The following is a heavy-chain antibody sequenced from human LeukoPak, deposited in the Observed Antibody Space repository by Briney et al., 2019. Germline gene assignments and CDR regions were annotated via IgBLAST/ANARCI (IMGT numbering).Heavy chain of an antibody. V-gene: IGHV3-7*04. Sequence: GGSLRLSCAASGFTFSSYWMNWVRQAPGKGLEWVANIKQDGSEKYYVDSVKGRFTISRDNAKNSLYLQMNSLRAEDTAVYYCARGRSLGQLWPLDAFDIWGQGTMVTVSS. D-gene: IGHD5-18*01. CDR1: GFTFSSYW. CDR2: IKQDGSEK. J-gene: IGHJ3*02. CDR3: ARGRSLGQLWPLDAFDI.